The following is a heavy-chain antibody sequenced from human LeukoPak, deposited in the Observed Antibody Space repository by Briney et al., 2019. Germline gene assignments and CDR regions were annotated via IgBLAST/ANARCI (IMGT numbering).Heavy chain of an antibody. CDR3: ARETDPPDCSSTSCYTNWFDP. J-gene: IGHJ5*02. CDR1: GYTFTGYY. V-gene: IGHV1-2*02. D-gene: IGHD2-2*01. Sequence: ASVKVSCKASGYTFTGYYMHWVRQAPGQGLEWVGWINPNSGGTNYAQKFQGRVTMTRDTSISTAYMELSRLRSDDTAVYYCARETDPPDCSSTSCYTNWFDPWGQGTLVTVSS. CDR2: INPNSGGT.